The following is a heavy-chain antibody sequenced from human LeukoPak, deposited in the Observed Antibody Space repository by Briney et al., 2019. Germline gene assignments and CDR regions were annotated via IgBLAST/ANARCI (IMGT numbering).Heavy chain of an antibody. Sequence: PGGSLRLSCAASGFTFNNYAMHWVRQAPGKGLEWVDVATYDGNNKYYADSVKGRFTVSRDNSRNTVNLQMNSLRGEDTAVYYCARAPVRGAVAGVDYWGQGTLVTVSS. D-gene: IGHD6-19*01. CDR2: ATYDGNNK. CDR1: GFTFNNYA. J-gene: IGHJ4*02. V-gene: IGHV3-30-3*01. CDR3: ARAPVRGAVAGVDY.